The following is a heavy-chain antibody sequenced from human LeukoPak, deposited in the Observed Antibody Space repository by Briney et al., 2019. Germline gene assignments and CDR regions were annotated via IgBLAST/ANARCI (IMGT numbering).Heavy chain of an antibody. Sequence: VASVKVSCKASGYTFTGYYMHWVRQAPGQGLEWMGWINPNSGGTNYAQKFRGRVTMTRDTSISTAYMELSRLRSEDTAVYYCARATVVVVAATTAPDYWGQGTLVTVSS. CDR1: GYTFTGYY. D-gene: IGHD2-15*01. CDR2: INPNSGGT. V-gene: IGHV1-2*02. CDR3: ARATVVVVAATTAPDY. J-gene: IGHJ4*02.